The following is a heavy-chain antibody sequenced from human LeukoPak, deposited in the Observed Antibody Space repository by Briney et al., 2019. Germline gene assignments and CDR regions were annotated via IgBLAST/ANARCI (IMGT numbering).Heavy chain of an antibody. CDR3: ARVGQWLPDY. CDR1: GFTFSSYS. CDR2: ISSSSSYI. D-gene: IGHD6-19*01. V-gene: IGHV3-21*01. J-gene: IGHJ4*02. Sequence: PGGSLRLSCAASGFTFSSYSMNWVRQAPGKGLEWVSSISSSSSYIYYADSVKGRFTISRDNAKNSVYLQMNSLRAEDTAVYYCARVGQWLPDYWGQGTLVTVSS.